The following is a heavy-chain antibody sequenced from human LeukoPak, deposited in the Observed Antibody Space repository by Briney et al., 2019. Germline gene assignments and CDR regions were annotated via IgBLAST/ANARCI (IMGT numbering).Heavy chain of an antibody. Sequence: PSETLSLTCTVSGGSISSHYWSWIRQPPGKGLEWIAYIYYTGTSNCNPSLKSRVTISVDTSKNQISLRLSSVTAADTAVYYCARQGIDAFDIWGQGTLVTVSS. CDR2: IYYTGTS. V-gene: IGHV4-59*08. J-gene: IGHJ3*02. CDR3: ARQGIDAFDI. CDR1: GGSISSHY.